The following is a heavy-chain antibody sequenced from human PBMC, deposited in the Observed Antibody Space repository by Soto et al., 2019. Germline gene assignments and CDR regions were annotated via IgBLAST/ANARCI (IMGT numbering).Heavy chain of an antibody. CDR2: INAGNGNT. CDR1: GYTFTSYA. D-gene: IGHD2-15*01. V-gene: IGHV1-3*01. Sequence: VKVSCKASGYTFTSYAMHWVRQAPGQRLEWMGWINAGNGNTKYSQKFQGRVTITRDTSASTVFMELSSLHSDDTAVYYCARDLLAANYWGQGTLVTVSS. CDR3: ARDLLAANY. J-gene: IGHJ4*02.